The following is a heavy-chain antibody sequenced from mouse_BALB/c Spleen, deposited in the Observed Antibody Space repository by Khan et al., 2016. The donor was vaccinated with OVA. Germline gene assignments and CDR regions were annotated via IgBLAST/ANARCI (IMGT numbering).Heavy chain of an antibody. CDR3: ARRRYYGSNPLMDY. V-gene: IGHV1-66*01. J-gene: IGHJ4*01. CDR1: DYTFTSYD. CDR2: IFPGNGNI. Sequence: QVQLQQSGAELVKPGASVNLSCKASDYTFTSYDINWVRQGPEQGLEGIGWIFPGNGNIKYNEKFKGKATLTKEQSYTHAYMQLSRIPSEDSAVYFCARRRYYGSNPLMDYWGQGTSVTVSS. D-gene: IGHD1-1*01.